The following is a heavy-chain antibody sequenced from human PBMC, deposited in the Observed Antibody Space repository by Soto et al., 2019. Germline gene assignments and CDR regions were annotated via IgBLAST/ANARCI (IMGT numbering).Heavy chain of an antibody. J-gene: IGHJ5*01. V-gene: IGHV3-30-3*01. Sequence: QVQLVESGGGVVQPGRSLRLSCAASGFTFSSYAMHWVRQAPGKGLEWVAVISYDGSNKYYADSVKGRFTISRDNSKNTLYLQMNSLRAEDTAVYYCARNWNFLGNWFDSWGQGTLVTVSS. D-gene: IGHD1-7*01. CDR2: ISYDGSNK. CDR3: ARNWNFLGNWFDS. CDR1: GFTFSSYA.